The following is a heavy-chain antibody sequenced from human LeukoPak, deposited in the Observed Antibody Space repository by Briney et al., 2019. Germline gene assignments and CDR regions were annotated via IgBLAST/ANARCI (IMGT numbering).Heavy chain of an antibody. J-gene: IGHJ4*02. Sequence: GGSLRLSCAASGFTFSSYGMHWVRQAPGKGLEWVAVISYDGSNKYYADSVKGRFTISRDNSKNTLYLQMNSLRAEDTAVYYCARSVGGSSWYYPVSDWGQGTLVTVSS. D-gene: IGHD6-13*01. V-gene: IGHV3-30*03. CDR3: ARSVGGSSWYYPVSD. CDR1: GFTFSSYG. CDR2: ISYDGSNK.